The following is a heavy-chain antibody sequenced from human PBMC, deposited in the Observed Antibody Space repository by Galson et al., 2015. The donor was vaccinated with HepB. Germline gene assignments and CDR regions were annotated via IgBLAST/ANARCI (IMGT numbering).Heavy chain of an antibody. Sequence: SVKVSCKASGYTFTSYGISWVRQAPGQGLEWMGWISAYNGNTNYAQKLQGRVTMTTDTSTSTTYMELLSLRPVDTAVYYCARASWELLALNWFDTWGQGTMVTVSS. CDR2: ISAYNGNT. J-gene: IGHJ5*02. V-gene: IGHV1-18*01. CDR3: ARASWELLALNWFDT. D-gene: IGHD1-26*01. CDR1: GYTFTSYG.